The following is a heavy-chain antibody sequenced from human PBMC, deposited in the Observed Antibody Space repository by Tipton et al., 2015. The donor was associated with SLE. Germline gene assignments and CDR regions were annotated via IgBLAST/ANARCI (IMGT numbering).Heavy chain of an antibody. Sequence: SLRLSCAASGFTFSSYGMHWVRQGPGKGLEWVAIRWYDGSNKYYADSVKGRFTISRDNSKNTLYLQMNSLRAEDTAVYYCAANLEWLPPEYWGQGTLVTVSS. D-gene: IGHD3-3*01. J-gene: IGHJ4*02. CDR3: AANLEWLPPEY. CDR1: GFTFSSYG. V-gene: IGHV3-33*08. CDR2: RWYDGSNK.